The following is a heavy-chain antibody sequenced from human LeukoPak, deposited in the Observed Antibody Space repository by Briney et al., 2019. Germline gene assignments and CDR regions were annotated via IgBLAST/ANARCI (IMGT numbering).Heavy chain of an antibody. V-gene: IGHV4-59*01. Sequence: SETLSLTRTVSGGSISSYYWSWIRQPPGKGLEWIGYIYYSGSTNYNPSLKSRVTISVDTSKNQFSLKLSSVTAADTAVYYCARGGRVADPLNWFDPWGQGTLVTVSS. CDR3: ARGGRVADPLNWFDP. D-gene: IGHD2-15*01. J-gene: IGHJ5*02. CDR2: IYYSGST. CDR1: GGSISSYY.